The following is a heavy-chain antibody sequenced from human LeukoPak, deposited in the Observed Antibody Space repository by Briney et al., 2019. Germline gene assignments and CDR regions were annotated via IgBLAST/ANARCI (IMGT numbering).Heavy chain of an antibody. CDR2: IYYSGST. CDR3: ARISYDSSGYYYLFDY. CDR1: GGSMSSSSYY. V-gene: IGHV4-39*07. Sequence: SETLSLTCTVYGGSMSSSSYYWGWIRQPSGKGLEWIGSIYYSGSTYYHPSLKSRVTISVETSKNQFSLKLNSVTAADTAVYYCARISYDSSGYYYLFDYWGQGTLVTVSS. D-gene: IGHD3-22*01. J-gene: IGHJ4*02.